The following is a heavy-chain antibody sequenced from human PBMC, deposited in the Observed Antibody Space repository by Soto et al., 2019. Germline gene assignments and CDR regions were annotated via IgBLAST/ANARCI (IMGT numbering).Heavy chain of an antibody. J-gene: IGHJ4*02. Sequence: QITLKESGPTLVRPTQTLTLTCTFSGFSLTTSGVGVGWIRQPPGKALEWLAVIYWDDDKRYSSSLKSRLTNTNDPSKNQVVLTMTHMDPVDTATYYCAHHPYYGLGSYSFDYWGQGTLVTVSS. CDR2: IYWDDDK. V-gene: IGHV2-5*02. CDR3: AHHPYYGLGSYSFDY. CDR1: GFSLTTSGVG. D-gene: IGHD3-10*01.